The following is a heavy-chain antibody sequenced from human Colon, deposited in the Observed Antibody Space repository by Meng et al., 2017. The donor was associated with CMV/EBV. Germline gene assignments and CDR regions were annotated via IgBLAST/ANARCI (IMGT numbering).Heavy chain of an antibody. CDR1: GFNFRNSE. CDR2: ISGSGGTM. V-gene: IGHV3-48*03. CDR3: AKVDCSSSACYVTYHYYGLDV. J-gene: IGHJ6*02. D-gene: IGHD2-2*01. Sequence: GESLKISCVGSGFNFRNSEMNWVCQAPGKGLEWLSYISGSGGTMSYADSVRGRFIISRDNAKNAVYLQMNSLRAEDTAVYYCAKVDCSSSACYVTYHYYGLDVWGQGTTVTVSS.